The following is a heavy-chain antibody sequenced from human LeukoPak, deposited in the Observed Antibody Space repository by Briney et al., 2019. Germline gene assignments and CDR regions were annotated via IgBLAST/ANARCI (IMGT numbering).Heavy chain of an antibody. D-gene: IGHD1-26*01. CDR2: IYTSGST. CDR3: ARGRDSGRYLSSYYYYYMDV. Sequence: SDTPSLTCTVSGGSIINYYWSWLRQPAGKGLEWIGRIYTSGSTNYNPSLKSRVTMSVDTSKNQFSLKLSSVTAADTAVYYCARGRDSGRYLSSYYYYYMDVWGKGTTVTVSS. CDR1: GGSIINYY. V-gene: IGHV4-4*07. J-gene: IGHJ6*03.